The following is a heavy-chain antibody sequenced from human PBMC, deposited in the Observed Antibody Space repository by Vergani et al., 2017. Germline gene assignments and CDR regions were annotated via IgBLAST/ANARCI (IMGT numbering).Heavy chain of an antibody. CDR3: ARDVAAAGRYYYYYGMDV. D-gene: IGHD6-13*01. J-gene: IGHJ6*02. V-gene: IGHV3-7*01. CDR1: GFTFSSYW. Sequence: EVQLVESGGGLVQPGGSLRLSCAASGFTFSSYWMSWVRQAPGKGLEWVANIKQDGSEKYYVDSVKGRFTISRDNAKNPLYLQMNCLRAEDTAVYYCARDVAAAGRYYYYYGMDVWGQGTTVTVSS. CDR2: IKQDGSEK.